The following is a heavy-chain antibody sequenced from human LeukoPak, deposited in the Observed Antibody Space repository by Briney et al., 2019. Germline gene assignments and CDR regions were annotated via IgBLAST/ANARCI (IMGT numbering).Heavy chain of an antibody. V-gene: IGHV3-21*01. D-gene: IGHD3-16*01. Sequence: GGSLRLSCAASGFTFSSYSMNWVRQAPGKGLEWVSSISSSSSYIYYPDSLKGRFTISRDNAKNSLYLQMNSLRAEDTAVYYCARATSDVSYFDYWGQGTLVTVSP. J-gene: IGHJ4*02. CDR2: ISSSSSYI. CDR1: GFTFSSYS. CDR3: ARATSDVSYFDY.